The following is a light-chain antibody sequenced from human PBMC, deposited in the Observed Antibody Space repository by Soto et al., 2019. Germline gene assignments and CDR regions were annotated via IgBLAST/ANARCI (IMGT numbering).Light chain of an antibody. Sequence: DIQLTQSPSSLSPTVGDRVTLICWASQDIRSGLSWYQQKPGTVPKLLFYAATTWQPGLPDRFSGSGSGTDFTLTINRLQPEDVATYFCQQYNITPFTFGPGTKVEI. CDR1: QDIRSG. V-gene: IGKV1-27*01. CDR3: QQYNITPFT. CDR2: AAT. J-gene: IGKJ3*01.